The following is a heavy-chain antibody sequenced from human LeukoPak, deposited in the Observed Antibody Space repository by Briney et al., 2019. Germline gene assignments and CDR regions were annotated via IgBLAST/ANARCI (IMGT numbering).Heavy chain of an antibody. CDR3: ARLSSGPPNY. D-gene: IGHD3-22*01. J-gene: IGHJ4*02. CDR1: GGSFSGYY. CDR2: INHSGST. Sequence: SETLSLTCAVYGGSFSGYYWSWIRQPPGKGLEWIGEINHSGSTNYNPSLKSRVTISVDTSKNQFSLKLSSVTAADTAVYYCARLSSGPPNYWGQGTLVTVSS. V-gene: IGHV4-34*01.